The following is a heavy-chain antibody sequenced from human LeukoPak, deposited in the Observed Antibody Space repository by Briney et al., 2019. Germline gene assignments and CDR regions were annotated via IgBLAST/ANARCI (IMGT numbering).Heavy chain of an antibody. Sequence: SETLSLTCTVSGGFISSYYWSWIRQPPGKGLEWIGYIYYSGSTNYNPSLKSRVTISVDTSKNQFSLKLSSVTAADTAVYYCARGTSSGWYYYWGQGTLVTVSS. D-gene: IGHD6-19*01. CDR3: ARGTSSGWYYY. CDR2: IYYSGST. V-gene: IGHV4-59*01. J-gene: IGHJ4*02. CDR1: GGFISSYY.